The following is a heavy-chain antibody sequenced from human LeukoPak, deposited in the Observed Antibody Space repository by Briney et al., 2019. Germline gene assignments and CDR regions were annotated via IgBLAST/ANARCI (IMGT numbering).Heavy chain of an antibody. Sequence: GGSLRLFCSASGFTLDDYTMQWVRQAPGKGLEWVPLISWDGGSTYYADSVKGRFTISRDNSKNSLYLQMNSLRTEDTALYYCAKGGSLYTYYFDYWGQGTLVTVSS. CDR2: ISWDGGST. V-gene: IGHV3-43*01. D-gene: IGHD3-16*01. CDR3: AKGGSLYTYYFDY. CDR1: GFTLDDYT. J-gene: IGHJ4*02.